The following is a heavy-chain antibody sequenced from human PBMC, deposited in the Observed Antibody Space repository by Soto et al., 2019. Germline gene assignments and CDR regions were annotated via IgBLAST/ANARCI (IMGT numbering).Heavy chain of an antibody. CDR2: IYSGGST. CDR1: WFTVSSNY. D-gene: IGHD2-15*01. J-gene: IGHJ4*02. CDR3: ARERIYCSGGSCPGGYFDY. Sequence: VGSLRLSCAASWFTVSSNYMSWVCQAPGKGLEWVSVIYSGGSTYYADSVKGRFTISRDNSKNTLYLQMNSLRAEDTAVYYCARERIYCSGGSCPGGYFDYWGQGTLVTVSS. V-gene: IGHV3-53*01.